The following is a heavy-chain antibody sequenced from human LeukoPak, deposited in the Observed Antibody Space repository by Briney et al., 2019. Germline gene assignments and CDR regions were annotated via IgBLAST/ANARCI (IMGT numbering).Heavy chain of an antibody. Sequence: GGSLRLSRAASGFTFSSYAMSWVRQAPGKGLEWVSAISGSGGSTYYADSVKGRFTISRDNAKNSLYLQMNSLRAEDTAVYYCARDLGYCSSTSCYYYYYYMDVWGKGTTVTVSS. V-gene: IGHV3-23*01. CDR1: GFTFSSYA. CDR3: ARDLGYCSSTSCYYYYYYMDV. CDR2: ISGSGGST. J-gene: IGHJ6*03. D-gene: IGHD2-2*01.